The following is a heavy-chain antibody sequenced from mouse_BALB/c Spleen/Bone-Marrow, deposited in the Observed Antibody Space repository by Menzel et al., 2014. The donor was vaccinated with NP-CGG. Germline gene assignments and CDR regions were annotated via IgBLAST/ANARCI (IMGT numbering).Heavy chain of an antibody. Sequence: VMLVESGAELMKTGASVKISCKATGYTFSSYWIEWVKQRPGHGLEWIGEILPGSGSTNYNEKFKGEATFTADTSSNTAYMQLSSLTSEDSAVYYCARERGYWGQGTLVTVSA. CDR3: ARERGY. V-gene: IGHV1-9*01. CDR2: ILPGSGST. CDR1: GYTFSSYW. J-gene: IGHJ3*01.